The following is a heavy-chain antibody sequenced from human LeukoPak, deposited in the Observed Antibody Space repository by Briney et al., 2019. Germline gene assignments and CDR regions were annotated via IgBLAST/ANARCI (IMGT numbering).Heavy chain of an antibody. CDR2: IYYSGST. J-gene: IGHJ4*02. D-gene: IGHD6-13*01. CDR3: ARHTDIAPLSSLKY. V-gene: IGHV4-59*08. Sequence: SETLSLTCTVSGGSISSYYWSWIRQTPGKGLEWIGDIYYSGSTNYNPSLKSRVTISVDTSKNQFSLKLSSVTAADTAVYYCARHTDIAPLSSLKYWGQGTLVTVPS. CDR1: GGSISSYY.